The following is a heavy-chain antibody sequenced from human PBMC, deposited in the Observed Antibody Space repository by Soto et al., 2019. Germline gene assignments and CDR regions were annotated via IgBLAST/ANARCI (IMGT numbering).Heavy chain of an antibody. J-gene: IGHJ5*02. V-gene: IGHV1-2*02. Sequence: GASVKVSCKASGYTFTGDYIHWVRQAPGQGLEWMGWINPNSGDTNYAQKFQGRVTMTRDKSISTAYMELSRLRSDDTAVFYCAREFTSSSAWFDPWGQGTLVTVSS. CDR3: AREFTSSSAWFDP. D-gene: IGHD6-6*01. CDR2: INPNSGDT. CDR1: GYTFTGDY.